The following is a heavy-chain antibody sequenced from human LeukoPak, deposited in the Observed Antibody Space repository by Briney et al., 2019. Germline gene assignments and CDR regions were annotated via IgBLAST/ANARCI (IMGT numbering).Heavy chain of an antibody. V-gene: IGHV1-2*02. CDR3: AINKDYYYYMDV. Sequence: ASVKVSCKASGYTFTSYGISWVRQAPGQGLEWMGWINPNSGGTNYAQKFQGRVTMTRDTSISTAYMELSRLRSDDTAVYYCAINKDYYYYMDVWGKGTTVTVSS. J-gene: IGHJ6*03. CDR1: GYTFTSYG. CDR2: INPNSGGT.